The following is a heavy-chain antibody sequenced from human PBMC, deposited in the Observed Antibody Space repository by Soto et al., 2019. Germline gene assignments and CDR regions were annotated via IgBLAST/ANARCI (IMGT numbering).Heavy chain of an antibody. CDR1: GVTMSYGAYS. V-gene: IGHV4-30-2*06. CDR3: ARDHHSLGDYYGLDV. CDR2: ISHLETT. J-gene: IGHJ6*02. D-gene: IGHD3-10*01. Sequence: SETLSLTCSVSGVTMSYGAYSWNWIRQSPGKGLEWLGYISHLETTYYNPSFRSRLSLSIDRTRKQFFLSLSSVTSADTAVYYCARDHHSLGDYYGLDVWGQGTTVTVSS.